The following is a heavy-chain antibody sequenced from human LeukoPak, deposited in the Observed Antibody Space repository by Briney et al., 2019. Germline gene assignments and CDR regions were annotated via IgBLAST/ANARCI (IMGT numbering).Heavy chain of an antibody. CDR1: GYTFTSYD. CDR3: ARGRSGDSSSWYYYYYGMDV. V-gene: IGHV1-8*01. Sequence: ASVKVSCKASGYTFTSYDTNWVRQATGQGLEWMGWMNPNSGNTGYAQKFQGRVTMTRNTSISTAYMELSSLRSEDTAVYYCARGRSGDSSSWYYYYYGMDVWGQGTTVTVSS. J-gene: IGHJ6*02. D-gene: IGHD6-13*01. CDR2: MNPNSGNT.